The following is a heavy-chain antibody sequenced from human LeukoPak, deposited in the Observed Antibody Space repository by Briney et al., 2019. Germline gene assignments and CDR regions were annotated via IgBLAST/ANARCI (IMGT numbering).Heavy chain of an antibody. CDR1: GGSISSDTYY. CDR3: AKVNNGYDWGGGYYYYYMDV. J-gene: IGHJ6*03. Sequence: SETLSLTCTVSGGSISSDTYYWGWIRQPPGKGLEWIGNIYYSGSTYYHPSLKSQFTISVDTSKNQFSLKLSSVTAAATAAYYCAKVNNGYDWGGGYYYYYMDVWGKGTTVTISS. D-gene: IGHD5-12*01. CDR2: IYYSGST. V-gene: IGHV4-39*01.